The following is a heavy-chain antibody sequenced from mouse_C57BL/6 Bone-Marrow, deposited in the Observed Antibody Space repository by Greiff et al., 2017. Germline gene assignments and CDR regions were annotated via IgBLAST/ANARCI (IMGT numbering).Heavy chain of an antibody. D-gene: IGHD1-1*01. J-gene: IGHJ1*03. CDR1: GYTFTSYW. V-gene: IGHV1-55*01. Sequence: QVQLQQPGAELVKPGASVKMSCKASGYTFTSYWITWVKPRPGQGLEWIGDLYPGSGSTNYNEKFKSKATLTVDTSSSTAYMQLSSLTSEDSAVYYCAIYYYGSSYVWGTGTTVTVSS. CDR3: AIYYYGSSYV. CDR2: LYPGSGST.